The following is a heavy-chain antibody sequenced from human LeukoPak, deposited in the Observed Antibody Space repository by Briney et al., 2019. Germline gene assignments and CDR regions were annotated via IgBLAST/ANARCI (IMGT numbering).Heavy chain of an antibody. CDR3: ARHANNGDYPLDY. D-gene: IGHD4-17*01. CDR1: GGSISGYD. J-gene: IGHJ4*02. CDR2: IYYTGSP. Sequence: PSETLSLTCTVSGGSISGYDWSWFRQPPGMGLEWIGYIYYTGSPNYNPSLKSRVTISVDTSNNQFSLRLSSVTAADTAVYYCARHANNGDYPLDYWGQRTLVTVSS. V-gene: IGHV4-59*08.